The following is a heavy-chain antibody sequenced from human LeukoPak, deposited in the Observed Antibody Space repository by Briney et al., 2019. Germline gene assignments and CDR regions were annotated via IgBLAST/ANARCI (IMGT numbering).Heavy chain of an antibody. Sequence: GGSLRLSCAASGFTFSTYSMNWVRQAPEKGLEWVSYISSSSSTIYYADSVKGRFTISRDNAKNSLYLQMNSLRAEDTAVYYCARGSTYYDSSGQVPFDYWGQGTLVTVSS. V-gene: IGHV3-48*01. CDR2: ISSSSSTI. CDR3: ARGSTYYDSSGQVPFDY. CDR1: GFTFSTYS. J-gene: IGHJ4*02. D-gene: IGHD3-22*01.